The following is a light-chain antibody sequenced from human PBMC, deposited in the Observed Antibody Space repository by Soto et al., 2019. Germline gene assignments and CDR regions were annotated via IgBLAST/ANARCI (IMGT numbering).Light chain of an antibody. CDR2: QVS. CDR3: LQSTYWTLPP. CDR1: QSLVYCDRNTF. J-gene: IGKJ4*01. V-gene: IGKV2-30*01. Sequence: VVMTQSPLSLPVTLGQPASISCRSSQSLVYCDRNTFLNLFHQRPGRSPRRLGYQVSNRDSGVPDRISGSGSGTHFTLKSSRVEAEDVGVYDCLQSTYWTLPPFSGGTQVETK.